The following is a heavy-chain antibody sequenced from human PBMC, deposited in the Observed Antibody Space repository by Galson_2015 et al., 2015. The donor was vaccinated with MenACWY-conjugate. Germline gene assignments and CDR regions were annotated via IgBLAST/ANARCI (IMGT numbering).Heavy chain of an antibody. Sequence: VKVSCKASGGTFSSYAISWVRQAPGQGLEWMGGIIPIFGTANYAQKFQGRVTITADESTGTAYMELSSLRSEDTAVYYCARADRYGDRVEYFDYWGQGTLVTVSS. CDR2: IIPIFGTA. CDR1: GGTFSSYA. V-gene: IGHV1-69*13. D-gene: IGHD4-17*01. J-gene: IGHJ4*02. CDR3: ARADRYGDRVEYFDY.